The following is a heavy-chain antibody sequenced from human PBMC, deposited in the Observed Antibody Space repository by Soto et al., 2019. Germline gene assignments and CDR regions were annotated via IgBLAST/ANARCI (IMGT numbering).Heavy chain of an antibody. Sequence: GGSLRLSCISSGFTFRTYTMNWVRQAPGKGLEWVSGIRGFSPYTFYAESVRGRFTISRDNAKNSLFLQMDSLRAEDTAVYYCARDRGYDAHDYYYNAMDVWGQGTTVTVS. J-gene: IGHJ6*02. CDR3: ARDRGYDAHDYYYNAMDV. CDR2: IRGFSPYT. CDR1: GFTFRTYT. V-gene: IGHV3-21*01. D-gene: IGHD3-10*01.